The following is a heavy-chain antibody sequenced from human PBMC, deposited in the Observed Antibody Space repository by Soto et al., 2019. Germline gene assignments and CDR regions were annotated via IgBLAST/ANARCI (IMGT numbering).Heavy chain of an antibody. CDR2: INAGNGNT. CDR3: SIEGGPCDFCIGAGLDF. V-gene: IGHV1-3*01. Sequence: SVKLYWKAGGDRISSYARRWLRQEKKQRLEWMGWINAGNGNTKYSQKFQSRVTITRDTSASTAYMELSSLRSEDTAVYYFSIEGGPCDFCIGAGLDFWVQRTLVSGSS. D-gene: IGHD3-3*01. CDR1: GDRISSYA. J-gene: IGHJ4*02.